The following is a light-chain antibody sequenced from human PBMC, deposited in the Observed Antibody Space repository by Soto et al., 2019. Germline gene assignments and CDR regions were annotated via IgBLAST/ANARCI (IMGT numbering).Light chain of an antibody. J-gene: IGKJ5*01. CDR1: QSVSSSY. Sequence: EIVLTQSPGTLSLSPGERATLSCRASQSVSSSYLAWYQQKPGQAPRLLIYGASTRATGIPARFSGSGSGTDFTLTISSLQSEDFALYYCQQYNNWPPITFGQGTRLEIK. V-gene: IGKV3-15*01. CDR3: QQYNNWPPIT. CDR2: GAS.